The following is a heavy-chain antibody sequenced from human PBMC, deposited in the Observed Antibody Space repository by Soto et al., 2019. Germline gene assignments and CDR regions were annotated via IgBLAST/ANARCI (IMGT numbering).Heavy chain of an antibody. J-gene: IGHJ5*02. CDR2: IYHSGRS. CDR3: ARGGQYNWNYGWFDP. D-gene: IGHD1-7*01. CDR1: AYSITSGYY. V-gene: IGHV4-38-2*01. Sequence: SETLSLTCAVSAYSITSGYYWGWIRQPPGKGLEWIASIYHSGRSYYNPSLKSRVTISVDTSKNHFSLKLSSVTAADTAVYYCARGGQYNWNYGWFDPWGQGTLVTLSS.